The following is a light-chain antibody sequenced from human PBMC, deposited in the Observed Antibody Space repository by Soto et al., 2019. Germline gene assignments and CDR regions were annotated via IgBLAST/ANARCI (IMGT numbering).Light chain of an antibody. J-gene: IGKJ2*01. CDR3: QQTYMVPYT. Sequence: DIQMTQSPSSVSASVGDRVTITCRASQGISSWLAWYQQKPGKAPKLLIHGVSKLENGTPSRFSGSGLATDFTLTINTLQPEDFAVYFCQQTYMVPYTFGQGTKVEI. V-gene: IGKV1-12*01. CDR2: GVS. CDR1: QGISSW.